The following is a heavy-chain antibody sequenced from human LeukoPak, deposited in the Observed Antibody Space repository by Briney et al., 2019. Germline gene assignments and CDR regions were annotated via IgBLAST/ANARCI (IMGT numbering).Heavy chain of an antibody. CDR2: IWYDGSNK. CDR1: GFTFTNYG. D-gene: IGHD1-26*01. CDR3: ARDRGSYSTGFGEY. J-gene: IGHJ4*02. Sequence: GGSLRLSCAASGFTFTNYGMHWVRQAPGKGLEWVAVIWYDGSNKYYAGSVKGRFTISRDNSKNTLYLQMNSLRAEDTAVYYCARDRGSYSTGFGEYWGQGTLVTVSS. V-gene: IGHV3-33*01.